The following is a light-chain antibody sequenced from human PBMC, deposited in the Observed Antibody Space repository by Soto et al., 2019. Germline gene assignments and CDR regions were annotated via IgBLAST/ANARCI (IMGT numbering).Light chain of an antibody. J-gene: IGKJ1*01. Sequence: DIQMTQSPPRLSASVGDRVTITCRASQTISSWLAWYQQKPGKAPKLLIYKASTLKSGVPSRFSGSGSGTEFTLTISSLQPDDVATYYCQHYNSYSEALGQGTKVDIK. CDR2: KAS. CDR1: QTISSW. V-gene: IGKV1-5*03. CDR3: QHYNSYSEA.